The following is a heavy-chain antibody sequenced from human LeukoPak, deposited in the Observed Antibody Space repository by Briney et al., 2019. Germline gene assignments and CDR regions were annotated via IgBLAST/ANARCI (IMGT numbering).Heavy chain of an antibody. CDR2: IYYSGST. Sequence: PSQTLSLTCAVSGGSISSGDYYWSWIRQPPGKGLEWIGYIYYSGSTYYNPSLKSRVTISVDTSKNQFSLKLSSVTAADTAVYYCARSYYYGSGETSPYFDYWGQGTLVTVSS. CDR3: ARSYYYGSGETSPYFDY. D-gene: IGHD3-10*01. CDR1: GGSISSGDYY. J-gene: IGHJ4*02. V-gene: IGHV4-30-4*01.